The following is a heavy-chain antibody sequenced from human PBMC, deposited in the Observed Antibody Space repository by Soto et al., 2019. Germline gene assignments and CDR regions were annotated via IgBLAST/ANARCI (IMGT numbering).Heavy chain of an antibody. CDR1: GFTFSAHY. J-gene: IGHJ4*02. Sequence: EVQLVESGGGLVQPGGSLRLSCAVSGFTFSAHYMDWVRQAPGKGLEWVGRTRNKANSYTTEYAASVKGRFTISRDDSKNSLYLQMNSLKTEDTAVYYCASVEMAANDYWGQGTLVTVSS. CDR3: ASVEMAANDY. V-gene: IGHV3-72*01. CDR2: TRNKANSYTT. D-gene: IGHD5-12*01.